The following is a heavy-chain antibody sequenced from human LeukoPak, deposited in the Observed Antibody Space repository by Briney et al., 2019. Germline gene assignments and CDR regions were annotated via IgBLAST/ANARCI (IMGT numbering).Heavy chain of an antibody. Sequence: PGRSLRLSCAASGFTFSSYGMHWVRQAPGKGLEWVAVIWYDGSNKYYADSVKGRFTISRDNSKNTLYLQMNSLRAEDTAVYYCARDRRAKPGYCSSISCYGSLLCDYWGQGTLVTVSS. CDR1: GFTFSSYG. D-gene: IGHD2-2*01. CDR2: IWYDGSNK. CDR3: ARDRRAKPGYCSSISCYGSLLCDY. J-gene: IGHJ4*02. V-gene: IGHV3-33*01.